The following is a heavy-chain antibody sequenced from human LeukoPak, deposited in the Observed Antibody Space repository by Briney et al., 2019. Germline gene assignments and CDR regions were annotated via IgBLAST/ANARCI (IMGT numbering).Heavy chain of an antibody. Sequence: GGSLRLSCTASGFTFSNYWMHWVRQVPGKGPVWVSRIEGSRTTINYADSVKGQFSISRDNAKSTLYLQMNSLRVEDTAIYYCAKSKWKNWGYNYFDYWGQGTLVTVSS. CDR2: IEGSRTTI. V-gene: IGHV3-74*01. CDR3: AKSKWKNWGYNYFDY. CDR1: GFTFSNYW. J-gene: IGHJ4*02. D-gene: IGHD7-27*01.